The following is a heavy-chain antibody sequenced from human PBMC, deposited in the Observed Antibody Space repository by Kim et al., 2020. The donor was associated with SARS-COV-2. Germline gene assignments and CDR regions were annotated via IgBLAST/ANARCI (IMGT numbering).Heavy chain of an antibody. CDR3: ARHPLGYDAFDS. V-gene: IGHV4-30-2*01. D-gene: IGHD7-27*01. Sequence: YYNPSLKSRVNTSVDRSKNQFSLQLSSVTAADTAVYYCARHPLGYDAFDSWGQGTMVTVSS. J-gene: IGHJ3*02.